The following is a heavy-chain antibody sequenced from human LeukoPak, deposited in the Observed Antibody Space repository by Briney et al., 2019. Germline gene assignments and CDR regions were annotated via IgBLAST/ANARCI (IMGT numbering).Heavy chain of an antibody. CDR1: GGSFSGYY. CDR2: INHSGST. V-gene: IGHV4-34*01. J-gene: IGHJ5*02. CDR3: ARRRVVPAAFDP. Sequence: SETLSLTCAVCGGSFSGYYWSWIRQPPGKGLEWIGEINHSGSTNYNPSLKSRVTISVDTSKNQFSLKLSSATAADTAVYYCARRRVVPAAFDPWGQGTLVTVSS. D-gene: IGHD2-2*01.